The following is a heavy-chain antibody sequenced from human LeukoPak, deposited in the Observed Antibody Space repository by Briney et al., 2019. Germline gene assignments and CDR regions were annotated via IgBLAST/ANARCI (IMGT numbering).Heavy chain of an antibody. CDR2: INHSGST. D-gene: IGHD3-3*01. V-gene: IGHV4-34*01. Sequence: SETLSLTCAVYGGSFSGYYWSWIRQPPGKGLEWIGEINHSGSTNYNPSLKSRVTISVDASKNQFSLKLSSVTAEDTAVYYCARFSDYDFWSGYYYPNWFDPWGQGTLVTVSS. CDR1: GGSFSGYY. CDR3: ARFSDYDFWSGYYYPNWFDP. J-gene: IGHJ5*02.